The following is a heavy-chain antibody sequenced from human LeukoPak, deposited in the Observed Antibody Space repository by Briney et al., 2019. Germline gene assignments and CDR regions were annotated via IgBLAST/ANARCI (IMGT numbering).Heavy chain of an antibody. V-gene: IGHV1-8*01. J-gene: IGHJ6*03. CDR2: MNPNSGNT. CDR1: GYTFTSYD. Sequence: ASVKVSCKASGYTFTSYDINWVRQATGQGLEWMGWMNPNSGNTGYAQKFQGRVTVTRNTSISTAYMELSSLRSEDKAVYYCARVAPFGEWYYYMDVWGKGTTVTVSS. D-gene: IGHD3-10*01. CDR3: ARVAPFGEWYYYMDV.